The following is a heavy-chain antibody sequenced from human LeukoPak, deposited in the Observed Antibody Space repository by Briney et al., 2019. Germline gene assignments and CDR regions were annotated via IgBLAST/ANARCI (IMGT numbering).Heavy chain of an antibody. CDR3: ALFGELFTNYGMDV. CDR1: GFTFSSYS. D-gene: IGHD3-10*02. V-gene: IGHV3-21*01. Sequence: GGSLRLSCAASGFTFSSYSMNWVRQAPGKGLEWVSSISSSSYIYYADSVKGRFTISRDNAKNSLYLQMNSLRAEDTAVYYCALFGELFTNYGMDVWGQGTTVTVSS. J-gene: IGHJ6*02. CDR2: ISSSSYI.